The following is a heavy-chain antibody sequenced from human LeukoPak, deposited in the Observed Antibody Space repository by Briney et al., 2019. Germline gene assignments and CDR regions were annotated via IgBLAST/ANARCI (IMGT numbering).Heavy chain of an antibody. CDR2: ISGSSSTI. CDR1: GFTFSSYS. Sequence: GGSLRLSCAASGFTFSSYSMNWVRQAPGKGLEWVSYISGSSSTIYYADSVKGRFTISRDNAKNSLYLQMNSLRAEDTAVYFCAXXXXPAAAWGQGXQVTVS. D-gene: IGHD2-2*01. CDR3: AXXXXPAAA. J-gene: IGHJ5*02. V-gene: IGHV3-48*01.